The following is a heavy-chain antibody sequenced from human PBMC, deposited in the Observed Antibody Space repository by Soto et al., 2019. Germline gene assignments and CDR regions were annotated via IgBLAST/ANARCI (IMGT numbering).Heavy chain of an antibody. Sequence: ASVKVSCKASGYTFTGYYMHWVRQAPGQGLEWMGWINPNSGGTNYAQKFQGWVTMTRDTSISTAYMELSRLRSDDTAVYYCAREGSGYNWNRRSYYYYYMDVWGKGTTVTVSS. J-gene: IGHJ6*03. D-gene: IGHD1-1*01. CDR3: AREGSGYNWNRRSYYYYYMDV. V-gene: IGHV1-2*04. CDR1: GYTFTGYY. CDR2: INPNSGGT.